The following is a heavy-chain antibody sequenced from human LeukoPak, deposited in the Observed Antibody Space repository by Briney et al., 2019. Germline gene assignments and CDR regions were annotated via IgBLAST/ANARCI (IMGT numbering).Heavy chain of an antibody. CDR2: ISGSGDST. CDR3: AKDRDIVVVPAATDYYFDY. J-gene: IGHJ4*02. D-gene: IGHD2-2*01. Sequence: PGGSLRLSCAASGFTFSSYSMNWVRQAPGKGLEWVSAISGSGDSTYYADSVKGRFTISRDNSKNTLYLQMNSLRAEDTAIYYCAKDRDIVVVPAATDYYFDYWGQGTLVTVFS. V-gene: IGHV3-23*01. CDR1: GFTFSSYS.